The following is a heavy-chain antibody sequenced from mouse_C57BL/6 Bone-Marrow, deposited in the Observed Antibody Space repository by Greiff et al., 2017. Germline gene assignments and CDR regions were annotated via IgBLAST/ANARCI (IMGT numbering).Heavy chain of an antibody. CDR1: GYTFTDYY. J-gene: IGHJ1*03. D-gene: IGHD1-1*01. CDR3: ARGDYGSSYWYFDV. Sequence: VQLVESGAELVRPGASVKLSCKASGYTFTDYYINWVKQRPGQGLEWIARLSPGSGNTYYNEKFKGKATLTAEKSSITAYMQLSSLTSEDSAVYFCARGDYGSSYWYFDVWGTGTTVTVSS. V-gene: IGHV1-76*01. CDR2: LSPGSGNT.